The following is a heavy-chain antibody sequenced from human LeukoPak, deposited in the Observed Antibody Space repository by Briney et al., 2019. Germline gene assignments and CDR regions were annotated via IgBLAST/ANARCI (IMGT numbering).Heavy chain of an antibody. CDR3: ARVVITYYYYYYYMDV. CDR1: GYTFTSYD. D-gene: IGHD3-22*01. J-gene: IGHJ6*03. CDR2: MNPNSGTT. V-gene: IGHV1-8*02. Sequence: ASLKVSCKASGYTFTSYDINWVRQATGQGLEWLGWMNPNSGTTGYAQKLQGRVTMTTDTSTSTAYMELRSLRSDDTAVYYCARVVITYYYYYYYMDVWGKGTTVTISS.